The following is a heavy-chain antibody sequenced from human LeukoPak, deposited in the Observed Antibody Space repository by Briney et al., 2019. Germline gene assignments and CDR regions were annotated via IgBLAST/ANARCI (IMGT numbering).Heavy chain of an antibody. J-gene: IGHJ4*02. Sequence: PGGSLRLSCAASGFTFSSYSMNWVRQAPGKGLEWVSSISSSSSYIYYADSVKSRFTISRDNAKNSLYLQMNSLRAEDTAVHYCARGNYEYYFDYWGQGTLVTVSS. V-gene: IGHV3-21*01. CDR2: ISSSSSYI. D-gene: IGHD4-11*01. CDR3: ARGNYEYYFDY. CDR1: GFTFSSYS.